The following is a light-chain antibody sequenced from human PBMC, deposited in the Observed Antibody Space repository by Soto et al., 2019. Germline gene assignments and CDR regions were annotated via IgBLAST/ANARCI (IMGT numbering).Light chain of an antibody. CDR1: SSNIGAGFD. CDR2: ANT. V-gene: IGLV1-40*01. CDR3: QSYDRSLRWV. Sequence: QSVLTQPPSVSGAPGQRVTISCIGSSSNIGAGFDVQWYLQLPGTAPKLLIYANTNRPSGVPDRFSGCKSGTSASLAITGLQAEDEADYYCQSYDRSLRWVFAGGTKLTVL. J-gene: IGLJ2*01.